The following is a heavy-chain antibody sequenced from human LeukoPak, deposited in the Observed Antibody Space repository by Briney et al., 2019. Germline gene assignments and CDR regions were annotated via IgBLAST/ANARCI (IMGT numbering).Heavy chain of an antibody. Sequence: PSQTLSLTCTVSGGSISSGDYYWSWIRQHPGKGLEWIGYIYYSGSTYYNPSLKSRVTISVDTSKNQFSLKLSSVTAADTAVYYCARTGYSSSWYYFDYWGQGTLVTVSS. CDR2: IYYSGST. CDR3: ARTGYSSSWYYFDY. CDR1: GGSISSGDYY. V-gene: IGHV4-31*03. D-gene: IGHD6-13*01. J-gene: IGHJ4*02.